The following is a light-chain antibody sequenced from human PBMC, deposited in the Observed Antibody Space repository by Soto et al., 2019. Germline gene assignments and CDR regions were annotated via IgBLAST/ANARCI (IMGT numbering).Light chain of an antibody. CDR3: KQYGSSRLFT. CDR2: GAS. Sequence: EIVLTQSPGTLSLSPGERATLSCRASQSVSSSYLAWYQQKPGQAPRLLIFGASSRATGIPDRFSGSGSGKDFTLTISRLEPEDFAVYYCKQYGSSRLFTFGPGTKVDIK. J-gene: IGKJ3*01. CDR1: QSVSSSY. V-gene: IGKV3-20*01.